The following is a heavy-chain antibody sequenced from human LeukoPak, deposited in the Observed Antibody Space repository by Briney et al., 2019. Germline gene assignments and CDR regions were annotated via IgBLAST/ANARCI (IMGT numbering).Heavy chain of an antibody. CDR3: ASAISPLYDILTGYSIKRRVYFDY. Sequence: SETLSLTCTVSGGSISSGGYYWSWIRQHPGKGLEWIGYIYYSGSTYYNPFLKSRVTISVDTSKNQFSLKLSSVTAADTAVYYCASAISPLYDILTGYSIKRRVYFDYWGQGTLVTVSS. CDR1: GGSISSGGYY. V-gene: IGHV4-31*03. CDR2: IYYSGST. D-gene: IGHD3-9*01. J-gene: IGHJ4*02.